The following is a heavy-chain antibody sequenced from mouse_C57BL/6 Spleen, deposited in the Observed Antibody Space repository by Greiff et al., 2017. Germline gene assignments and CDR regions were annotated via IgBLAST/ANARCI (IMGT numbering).Heavy chain of an antibody. Sequence: DVMLVESGGDLVKPGGSLKLSCAASGFTFSSYGMSWVRPTPDKRLEWVATISSGGRYTYYPDSVKGRFTISRDNAKNTQYLQMSSLKSEDTAMYYCARLGDSYAMDYWGQGTSVTVSS. CDR2: ISSGGRYT. CDR3: ARLGDSYAMDY. J-gene: IGHJ4*01. V-gene: IGHV5-6*02. CDR1: GFTFSSYG.